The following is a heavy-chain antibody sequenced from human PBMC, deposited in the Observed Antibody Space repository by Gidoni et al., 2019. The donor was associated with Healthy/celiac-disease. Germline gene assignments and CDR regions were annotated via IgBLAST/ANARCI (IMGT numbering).Heavy chain of an antibody. CDR2: ISGSGGST. V-gene: IGHV3-23*01. CDR1: GSTFISYA. CDR3: AKDLSLAVVVSGGAFDI. J-gene: IGHJ3*02. Sequence: EVQLLEAGGGLVQPGGSLRLSCAASGSTFISYAMSWVRQAPGKGREWVSAISGSGGSTYYADSVKGRFTISRDHSKNTLYLQMNSLRAEDTAVYYCAKDLSLAVVVSGGAFDIWGQGTMVTVSS. D-gene: IGHD3-22*01.